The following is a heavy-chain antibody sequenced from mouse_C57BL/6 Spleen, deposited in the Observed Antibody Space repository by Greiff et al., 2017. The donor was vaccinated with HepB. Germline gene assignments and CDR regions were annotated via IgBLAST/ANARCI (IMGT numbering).Heavy chain of an antibody. D-gene: IGHD1-1*01. V-gene: IGHV1-64*01. Sequence: QVQLQQPGAELVKPGASVKLSCKASGYTFTSYWMHWVKQRPGQGLEWIGMIHPNSGSTNYNEKFKSKATLTVDKSSSTAYMQLSSLTSEDSAVYCCARWWYYGSSWYFDVWGTETTVTVSS. CDR3: ARWWYYGSSWYFDV. CDR1: GYTFTSYW. J-gene: IGHJ1*03. CDR2: IHPNSGST.